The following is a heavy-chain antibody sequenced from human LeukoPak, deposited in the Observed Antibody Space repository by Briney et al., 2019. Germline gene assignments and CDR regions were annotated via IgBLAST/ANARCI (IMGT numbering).Heavy chain of an antibody. D-gene: IGHD2-2*01. Sequence: EGSLRLSCTASGFTFSSYGMHWVRQAPGKGLEWVAVIWFDGSNKYYADSVKGRFTVSRDNSKNTLYLQVNSLRAEDTAVFYCAKGVISSAAGLDYWGQGTLVTVSS. CDR1: GFTFSSYG. CDR2: IWFDGSNK. J-gene: IGHJ4*02. CDR3: AKGVISSAAGLDY. V-gene: IGHV3-33*06.